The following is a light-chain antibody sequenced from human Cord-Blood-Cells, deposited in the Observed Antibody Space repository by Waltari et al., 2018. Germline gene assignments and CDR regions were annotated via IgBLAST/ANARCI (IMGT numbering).Light chain of an antibody. CDR1: SSEAGGYNY. J-gene: IGLJ1*01. V-gene: IGLV2-14*01. CDR3: SSYTSSSTLYV. Sequence: QSALTQPASVSGSPGQSITISCTGTSSEAGGYNYVSGYQQHQGKAPKLVIYEVSNRPAGVSHRFAGSKSANTASLTISGLQAEDEADYYCSSYTSSSTLYVFGTGTKVTVL. CDR2: EVS.